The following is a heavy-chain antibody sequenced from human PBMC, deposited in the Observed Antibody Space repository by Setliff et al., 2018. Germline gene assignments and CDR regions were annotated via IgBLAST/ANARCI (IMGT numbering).Heavy chain of an antibody. Sequence: ESGPTLVNPTETLTLTCTVSGFSLSNARMGVSWIRQPPGKALEWLAHIFSNDEKSYSTSLKSRLTISKDTSKSQVVLTMTNMDPVDTATYYCARIGWGYDSSGYYYLGDDYWGQGTLVTVSS. CDR1: GFSLSNARMG. D-gene: IGHD3-22*01. V-gene: IGHV2-26*01. CDR3: ARIGWGYDSSGYYYLGDDY. CDR2: IFSNDEK. J-gene: IGHJ4*02.